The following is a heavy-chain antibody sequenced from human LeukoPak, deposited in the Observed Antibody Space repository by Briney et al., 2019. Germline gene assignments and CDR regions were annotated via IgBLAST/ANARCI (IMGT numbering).Heavy chain of an antibody. V-gene: IGHV1-2*04. D-gene: IGHD4-17*01. J-gene: IGHJ5*02. CDR1: GYTFTGYY. CDR2: INPNSGGT. Sequence: GASVKVSCKASGYTFTGYYMHWVRQAPGQGLEWMGWINPNSGGTNYAQKFQGWVTITRDTSISTAYMELSRLRSDDTAVYYCARGTTTVTTYWFDPWGQGTLVTVSS. CDR3: ARGTTTVTTYWFDP.